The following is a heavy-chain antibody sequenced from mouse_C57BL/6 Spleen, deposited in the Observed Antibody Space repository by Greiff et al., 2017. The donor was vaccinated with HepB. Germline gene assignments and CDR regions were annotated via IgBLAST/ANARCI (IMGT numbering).Heavy chain of an antibody. D-gene: IGHD4-1*01. V-gene: IGHV1-53*01. CDR2: INPIDGGT. CDR1: GYNFTSYW. CDR3: ASPGGWDGNYLDY. Sequence: VLLQQPGTELVKPGASVKLSCTASGYNFTSYWMHWVKQRPGQGLEWIGNINPIDGGTKYNEKFKSKATLTVDKSSSTAYMQLSSLTSEDSAVYSCASPGGWDGNYLDYWGQGTTLTVSS. J-gene: IGHJ2*01.